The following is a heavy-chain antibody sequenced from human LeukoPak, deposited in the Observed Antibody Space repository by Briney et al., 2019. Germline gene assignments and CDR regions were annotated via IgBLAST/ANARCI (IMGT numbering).Heavy chain of an antibody. CDR3: AEEVRHCGADCFSLLDC. J-gene: IGHJ4*02. CDR2: ISGGGNT. CDR1: GFTFSSYS. V-gene: IGHV3-23*01. D-gene: IGHD2-21*02. Sequence: QPGGSLRLSCSASGFTFSSYSISWVRQAPGKGLEWVSLISGGGNTYYADSVKGRFTISRDNSKNTLYLQMNSLRAEDTAVYYCAEEVRHCGADCFSLLDCWGQGTLVTVSS.